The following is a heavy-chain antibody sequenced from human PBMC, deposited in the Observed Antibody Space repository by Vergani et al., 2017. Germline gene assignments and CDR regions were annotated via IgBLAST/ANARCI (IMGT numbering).Heavy chain of an antibody. CDR3: TTDLSVVVPAASRNYYYYMDV. J-gene: IGHJ6*03. CDR2: IKSKTDGGTT. Sequence: VQLVESGGGVVQPGRSLRLSCAASGFTFSNAWMSWVRQAPGKGLEWVGRIKSKTDGGTTDYAAPVKGRFTISRDDSKNTLYLQMNSLKTEDTAVYYCTTDLSVVVPAASRNYYYYMDVWGKGTTVTVSS. D-gene: IGHD2-2*01. CDR1: GFTFSNAW. V-gene: IGHV3-15*01.